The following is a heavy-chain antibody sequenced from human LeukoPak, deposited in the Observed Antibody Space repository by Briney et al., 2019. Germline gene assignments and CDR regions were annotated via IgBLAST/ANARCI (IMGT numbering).Heavy chain of an antibody. V-gene: IGHV4-39*07. CDR1: GGSISSSSYY. CDR3: ARGYGSGFAY. Sequence: SSETLSLTCTVSGGSISSSSYYWGWIRQPPGKGLEWIGSIYYSGSTYYNPSLKSRVTISVDTSKNQFSLKVSSVTAADTAVYYCARGYGSGFAYWGQGTLVTVSS. J-gene: IGHJ4*02. D-gene: IGHD3-10*01. CDR2: IYYSGST.